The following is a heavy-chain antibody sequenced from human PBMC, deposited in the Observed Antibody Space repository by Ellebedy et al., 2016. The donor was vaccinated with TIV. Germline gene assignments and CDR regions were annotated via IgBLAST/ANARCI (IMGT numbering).Heavy chain of an antibody. J-gene: IGHJ5*02. CDR3: ARSYGARTSGP. CDR1: GLVFSDYC. V-gene: IGHV3-7*01. CDR2: IASDGIEK. Sequence: GESLKISCAASGLVFSDYCMTWLRVSPGKGTEWVATIASDGIEKSYADSVKGRFTISRDNARTSLYLQMNSLRVDDTAMYYCARSYGARTSGPWGQGTLVTASS. D-gene: IGHD3-16*01.